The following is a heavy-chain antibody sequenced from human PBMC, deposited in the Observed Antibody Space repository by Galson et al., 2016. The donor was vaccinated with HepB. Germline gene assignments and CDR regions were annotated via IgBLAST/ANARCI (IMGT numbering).Heavy chain of an antibody. CDR3: AEARGYSAYSGVDF. J-gene: IGHJ4*02. CDR1: GFPFNLHA. CDR2: VNPSGANT. V-gene: IGHV3-23*01. D-gene: IGHD5-12*01. Sequence: SLRLSCAASGFPFNLHAMNWVRQPPGKGLEWVSVVNPSGANTYYADSARGRFPTSRDNARNTGSLHMDNLRAEDTAIYYCAEARGYSAYSGVDFWGQGALVTVSS.